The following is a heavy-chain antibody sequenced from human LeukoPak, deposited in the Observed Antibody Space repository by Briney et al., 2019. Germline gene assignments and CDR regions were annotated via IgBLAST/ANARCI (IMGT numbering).Heavy chain of an antibody. CDR3: ARRPIYGDPKFDY. V-gene: IGHV4-38-2*02. Sequence: SETLSLTCTVSGYSISRGYYWGWIRQPPGKGLEWIGSIYDSGNIYFNPSLKSRVTISVDTSKNQFSLKLSSVTAADTAVYFCARRPIYGDPKFDYWGQGTLVIVSS. CDR1: GYSISRGYY. J-gene: IGHJ4*02. CDR2: IYDSGNI. D-gene: IGHD4-17*01.